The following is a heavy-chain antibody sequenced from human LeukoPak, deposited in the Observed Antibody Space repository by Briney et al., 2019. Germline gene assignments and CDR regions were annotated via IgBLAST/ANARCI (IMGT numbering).Heavy chain of an antibody. Sequence: SVKVSCKASGGTFSSYAISWVRQAPGQGLEWMGGIIPIFGTANYAQKFQGRVTITADESTSTAYMELSSLRSEDTAVYYCARAPWIQLWRDAFDIWGQGTMVTVSS. J-gene: IGHJ3*02. CDR3: ARAPWIQLWRDAFDI. V-gene: IGHV1-69*13. CDR2: IIPIFGTA. CDR1: GGTFSSYA. D-gene: IGHD5-18*01.